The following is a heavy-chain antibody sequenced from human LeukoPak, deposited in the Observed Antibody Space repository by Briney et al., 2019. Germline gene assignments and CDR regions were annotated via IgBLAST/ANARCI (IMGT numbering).Heavy chain of an antibody. J-gene: IGHJ5*02. Sequence: PSETLSLTCAVSGYSISSGYYWGWTRQPPGKGLEWIGSIYHSGSTYYNPSLKSRVTISVDTSKNQFSLKLSSVTAADTAVYYCARVRYFDWSDWFDPWGQGTLVTVSS. D-gene: IGHD3-9*01. V-gene: IGHV4-38-2*01. CDR1: GYSISSGYY. CDR3: ARVRYFDWSDWFDP. CDR2: IYHSGST.